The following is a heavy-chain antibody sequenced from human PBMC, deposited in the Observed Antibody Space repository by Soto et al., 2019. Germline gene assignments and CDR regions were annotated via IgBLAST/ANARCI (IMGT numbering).Heavy chain of an antibody. Sequence: QVHLVESGGGVVQPGRSLTLSCAASGFTFSRIAMHWVRQAPGKVLEWVAARSSDGSSKLYADSVKGRFIVTRDNPKNTLYLQMSSLRVDDTAVYYCARPTVGTFFHALDHWGQGDLVTVSS. CDR1: GFTFSRIA. CDR3: ARPTVGTFFHALDH. J-gene: IGHJ4*02. V-gene: IGHV3-30-3*01. CDR2: RSSDGSSK. D-gene: IGHD4-17*01.